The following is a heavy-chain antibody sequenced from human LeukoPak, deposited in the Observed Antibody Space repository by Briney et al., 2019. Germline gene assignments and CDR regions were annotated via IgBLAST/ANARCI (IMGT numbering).Heavy chain of an antibody. J-gene: IGHJ6*03. CDR3: ARAGPLTTTYYYYMDV. Sequence: SETLSLTCTVSGGSISSYYWSWIRQPPRKGLEWIGYIYNSGSTNYNPSLKSRVTISVDTSKNQFSLKLSSVTAADTAVYYCARAGPLTTTYYYYMDVWGKGTTVTVSS. CDR2: IYNSGST. D-gene: IGHD4/OR15-4a*01. CDR1: GGSISSYY. V-gene: IGHV4-59*08.